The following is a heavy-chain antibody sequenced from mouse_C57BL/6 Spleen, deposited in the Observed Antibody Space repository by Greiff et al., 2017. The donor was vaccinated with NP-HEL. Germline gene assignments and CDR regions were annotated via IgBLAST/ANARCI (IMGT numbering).Heavy chain of an antibody. Sequence: QVQLQQPGAELVRPGSSVKLSCKASGYTFTSYWMDWVKQRPGQGLEWIGNIYPSDSETHYNQKFKDKATLTVDKSSSTAYMQLSSLTSEDSAVYYCARGHYYDSSYRYFDVWGTGTTVTVSS. CDR1: GYTFTSYW. CDR2: IYPSDSET. V-gene: IGHV1-61*01. J-gene: IGHJ1*03. D-gene: IGHD1-1*01. CDR3: ARGHYYDSSYRYFDV.